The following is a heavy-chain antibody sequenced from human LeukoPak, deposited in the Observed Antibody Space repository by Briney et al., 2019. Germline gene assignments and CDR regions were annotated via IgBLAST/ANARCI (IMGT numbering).Heavy chain of an antibody. CDR3: ATGPQIREPAY. D-gene: IGHD1-26*01. J-gene: IGHJ4*02. CDR1: GLTSSDYY. Sequence: KPGGSLRLSCVASGLTSSDYYMGWIRQAPGRGLEWLSYISGSGSDINYAESVRGRFAISRDNAKNSLYLQLNSLRPEDTAVYYCATGPQIREPAYWGQGTLVTVSS. V-gene: IGHV3-11*04. CDR2: ISGSGSDI.